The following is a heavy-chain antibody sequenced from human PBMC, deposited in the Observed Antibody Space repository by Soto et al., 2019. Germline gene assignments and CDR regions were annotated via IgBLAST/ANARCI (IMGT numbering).Heavy chain of an antibody. CDR2: ISWDGGST. CDR1: GFTFDDYT. D-gene: IGHD2-2*01. Sequence: PGGSLRLSCAASGFTFDDYTMHWVRQAPGKGLEWVSLISWDGGSTYYADSVKGRFTISRDNSKNSLYLQMNSLRTEDTALYYCAKDIGTRGYYYYYGMDVWGQGTTVTVSS. J-gene: IGHJ6*02. V-gene: IGHV3-43*01. CDR3: AKDIGTRGYYYYYGMDV.